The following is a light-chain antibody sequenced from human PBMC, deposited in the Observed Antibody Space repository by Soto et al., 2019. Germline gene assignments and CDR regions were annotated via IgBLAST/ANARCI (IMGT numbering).Light chain of an antibody. J-gene: IGKJ2*01. CDR2: GAS. CDR1: QSIRSNY. V-gene: IGKV3-20*01. Sequence: EIVLTQSPGTLSVSPGERATLSCRASQSIRSNYLAWYQQKPGLAPRLLIYGASSRATGIPDRFSGSGSGTDFTLTISRPEPEDLAVYFCQQFGGSPYTFGQGTKLEI. CDR3: QQFGGSPYT.